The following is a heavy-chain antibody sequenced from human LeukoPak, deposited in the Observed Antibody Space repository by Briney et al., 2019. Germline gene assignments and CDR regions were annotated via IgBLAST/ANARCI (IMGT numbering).Heavy chain of an antibody. Sequence: SETLSLTCTVAGGSIRSFYWSWFRQPPGRGLEWIAYVSDSGNTNYNPSLKSRVTMSIDTSKNEFSLKLNSVTAADTAACYCARTATRYFDYWGQGTLVTVSS. CDR3: ARTATRYFDY. J-gene: IGHJ4*02. CDR1: GGSIRSFY. V-gene: IGHV4-59*08. CDR2: VSDSGNT.